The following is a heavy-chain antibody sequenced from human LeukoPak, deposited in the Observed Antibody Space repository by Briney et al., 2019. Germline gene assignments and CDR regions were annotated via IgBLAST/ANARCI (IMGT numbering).Heavy chain of an antibody. V-gene: IGHV1-2*02. CDR1: GYTFTGYY. Sequence: ASVKVSCEASGYTFTGYYMHWVRQAPGQGLEWMGWINPNSGGTNYAQKFQGRVTMTGDTSISTAYMELSRLRSDDTAVYYCARDGTGATPFDYWGQGTLVTVSS. CDR3: ARDGTGATPFDY. J-gene: IGHJ4*02. D-gene: IGHD1-26*01. CDR2: INPNSGGT.